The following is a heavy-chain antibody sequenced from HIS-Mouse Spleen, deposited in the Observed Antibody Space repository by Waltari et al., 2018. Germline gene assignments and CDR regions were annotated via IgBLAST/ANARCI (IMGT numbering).Heavy chain of an antibody. CDR1: GFPCSSYS. CDR3: ASNLGSDSYGRGDY. D-gene: IGHD5-18*01. J-gene: IGHJ4*02. Sequence: EVQLVESGGGLVKPGGSLRLSGAASGFPCSSYSMNWVRQAPGKGLEWVSSISSSSSYIYYADSVKGRFTISRDNAKNSLYLQMNSLRAEDTAVYYCASNLGSDSYGRGDYWGQGTLVTVSS. CDR2: ISSSSSYI. V-gene: IGHV3-21*01.